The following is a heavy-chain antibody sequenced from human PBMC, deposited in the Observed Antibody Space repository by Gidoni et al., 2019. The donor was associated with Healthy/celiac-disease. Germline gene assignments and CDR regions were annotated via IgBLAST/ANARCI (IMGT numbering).Heavy chain of an antibody. CDR1: GFPFGDYS. D-gene: IGHD3-22*01. Sequence: EVQLVESGGGLVQPGRSLRLSCAASGFPFGDYSMHWFRHAPGKGLEWGSGISWNGGSIGYADAVKGRFTISRDNAKNSLYLQMNSLRAEDTALYYCAKGKNYEGQPSDIAYYYYYMDVWGKGTTVTVSS. CDR2: ISWNGGSI. J-gene: IGHJ6*03. CDR3: AKGKNYEGQPSDIAYYYYYMDV. V-gene: IGHV3-9*01.